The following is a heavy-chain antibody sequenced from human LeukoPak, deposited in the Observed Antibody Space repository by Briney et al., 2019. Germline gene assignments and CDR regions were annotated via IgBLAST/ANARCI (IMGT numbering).Heavy chain of an antibody. CDR1: GDSVSSNSAC. J-gene: IGHJ4*02. CDR3: AREGAGKEATFDY. D-gene: IGHD1-26*01. Sequence: SQTLSLTCAISGDSVSSNSACWDWIRQSPSGGLEWLGRTYYRSKWKNDYAVSVKSRITINPDTSKNQFSLQLSSVTPEDTAVCYCAREGAGKEATFDYWGQGTLVTVSS. CDR2: TYYRSKWKN. V-gene: IGHV6-1*01.